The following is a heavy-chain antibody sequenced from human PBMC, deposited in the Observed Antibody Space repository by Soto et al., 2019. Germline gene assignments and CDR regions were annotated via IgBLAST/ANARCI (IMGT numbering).Heavy chain of an antibody. Sequence: QVQLVESGGGVVQPGRSLRLSCAASGFTFSSYAMHWVRQAPGKGLEWVAVISYDGSNKYYADSVKGRFTISRDNFKNTLYLQMNSLRAEDTAVYYCARAYEGDYFDYWGQGTLVTVSS. V-gene: IGHV3-30-3*01. CDR3: ARAYEGDYFDY. CDR1: GFTFSSYA. D-gene: IGHD3-16*01. CDR2: ISYDGSNK. J-gene: IGHJ4*02.